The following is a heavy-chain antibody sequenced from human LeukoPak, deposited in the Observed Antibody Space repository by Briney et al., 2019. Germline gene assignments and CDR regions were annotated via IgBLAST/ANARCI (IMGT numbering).Heavy chain of an antibody. CDR1: GFTFSNAW. CDR2: IKSKTDGETT. V-gene: IGHV3-15*01. J-gene: IGHJ5*02. D-gene: IGHD4-11*01. CDR3: TTRSHDYSTLGGSA. Sequence: GGSLRLSCAASGFTFSNAWMSWVCQAPGKGLEWVGRIKSKTDGETTDYTAPVKGRFTISRDDPKITLYLQMNSVNTDHTGVYYCTTRSHDYSTLGGSAWGQGTLVTVSS.